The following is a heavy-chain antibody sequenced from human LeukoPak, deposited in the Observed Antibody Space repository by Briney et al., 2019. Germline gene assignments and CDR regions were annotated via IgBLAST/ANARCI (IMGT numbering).Heavy chain of an antibody. D-gene: IGHD2-2*01. CDR3: AKEGRIVVVPAATQY. CDR1: GFTFSSYA. CDR2: ISGSGGST. V-gene: IGHV3-23*01. Sequence: GGSLRLSCAASGFTFSSYAMSWIRQAPGKGLEWVSAISGSGGSTYYADSVKGRFTISRDNSKNTLYLQMNSLRAEDTAVYYCAKEGRIVVVPAATQYWGQGTLVTVSS. J-gene: IGHJ4*02.